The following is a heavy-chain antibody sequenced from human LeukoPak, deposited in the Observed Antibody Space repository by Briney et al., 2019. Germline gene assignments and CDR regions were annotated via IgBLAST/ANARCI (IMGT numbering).Heavy chain of an antibody. V-gene: IGHV4-39*01. D-gene: IGHD1-26*01. Sequence: SETLSLTCTVSGGSISSNSNYWGWIRQPPGKGLEWIGSFYYSGSTYYNPSLKSRVTISVDTSKNQFSLKLSSVTAADTGVYYCARHWYRDGPVFWGQGTLVTVSS. CDR2: FYYSGST. CDR1: GGSISSNSNY. J-gene: IGHJ4*02. CDR3: ARHWYRDGPVF.